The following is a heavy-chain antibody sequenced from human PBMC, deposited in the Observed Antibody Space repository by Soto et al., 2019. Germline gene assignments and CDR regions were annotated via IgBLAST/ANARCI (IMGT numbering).Heavy chain of an antibody. CDR3: ARKGYIGNFGLDI. D-gene: IGHD5-12*01. V-gene: IGHV1-18*01. Sequence: ASVKVSCKASGYTFTNYDVAWVRRAPGQGLQWMGWISFSKGKTYYEQSFQGRVTMATDTVTTTGYMEVRSLRSDDAAVYYCARKGYIGNFGLDIWGQGTTVTVSS. J-gene: IGHJ6*02. CDR1: GYTFTNYD. CDR2: ISFSKGKT.